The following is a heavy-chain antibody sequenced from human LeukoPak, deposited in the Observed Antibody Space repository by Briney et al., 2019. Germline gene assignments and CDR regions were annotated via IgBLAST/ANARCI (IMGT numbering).Heavy chain of an antibody. CDR1: GYSFSSYG. CDR3: ARVKPSGQNGFDI. CDR2: ISAYNDNT. D-gene: IGHD2-15*01. Sequence: ASGKVSCKASGYSFSSYGISWVRQAPGQGLEWMGWISAYNDNTNYAQKLKGRVTMTTDTATSTGYMERRSLRFDDTAVYYFARVKPSGQNGFDIWGQGTMVIVSS. V-gene: IGHV1-18*01. J-gene: IGHJ3*02.